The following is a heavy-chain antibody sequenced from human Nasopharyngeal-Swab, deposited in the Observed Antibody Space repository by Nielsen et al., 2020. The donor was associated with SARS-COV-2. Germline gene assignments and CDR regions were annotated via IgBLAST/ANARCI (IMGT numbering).Heavy chain of an antibody. J-gene: IGHJ4*02. CDR3: AKQIVVPAAPYFDC. CDR1: GFTFSSYG. CDR2: ISYDGSNK. D-gene: IGHD2-2*01. Sequence: GESLKISCAASGFTFSSYGMHWVRQAPGKGLEWVAVISYDGSNKYYADSVKGRFTISRDNSKNTLYLQMNSLRAEDTAVYYCAKQIVVPAAPYFDCWGQGTLVTVSS. V-gene: IGHV3-30*18.